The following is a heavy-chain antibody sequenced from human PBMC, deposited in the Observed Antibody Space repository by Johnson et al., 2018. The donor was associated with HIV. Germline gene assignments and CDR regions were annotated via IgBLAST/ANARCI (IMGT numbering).Heavy chain of an antibody. V-gene: IGHV3-66*01. CDR3: ARGTTVADGTCTFDI. CDR1: GFTVSSNY. CDR2: LYSGGST. Sequence: MLLVESGGGLVQPGGSLRLSCAASGFTVSSNYMNWVRQAPGKGLERVALLYSGGSTYYADSVEGRFTISRDSSKNTVYLQMNSLRAEDTAMYYCARGTTVADGTCTFDIWGQGTMVTVSS. J-gene: IGHJ3*02. D-gene: IGHD4-11*01.